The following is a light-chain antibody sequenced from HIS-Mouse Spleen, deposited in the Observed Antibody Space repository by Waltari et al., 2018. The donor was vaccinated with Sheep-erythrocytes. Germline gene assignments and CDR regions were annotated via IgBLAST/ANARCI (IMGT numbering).Light chain of an antibody. CDR1: QGVISW. V-gene: IGKV1-12*01. J-gene: IGKJ4*01. Sequence: DIQMTQSPSSVPASVGDKVTITCRPGQGVISWLAWYQQKPGKAPKLLIYDASSLQIGVPSRFSGSGSGTDVSLTISSLVHEDFAVYYCRQRSNWPPITFGGGTKVEIK. CDR2: DAS. CDR3: RQRSNWPPIT.